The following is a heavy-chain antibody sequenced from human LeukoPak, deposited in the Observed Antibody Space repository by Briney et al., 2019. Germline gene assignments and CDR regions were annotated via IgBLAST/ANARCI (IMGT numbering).Heavy chain of an antibody. CDR3: ARVGRGDYIWGSYSFDY. V-gene: IGHV4-59*01. CDR2: ISYSGST. J-gene: IGHJ4*02. CDR1: GGSISNYS. D-gene: IGHD3-16*01. Sequence: PSETLSLTCTVSGGSISNYSWSWIRQPPGKGLEWIGYISYSGSTNYNPSLKSRVIISLDTSKNQFSLKLSSVTAADTAVYYCARVGRGDYIWGSYSFDYWGQGTLVTVSS.